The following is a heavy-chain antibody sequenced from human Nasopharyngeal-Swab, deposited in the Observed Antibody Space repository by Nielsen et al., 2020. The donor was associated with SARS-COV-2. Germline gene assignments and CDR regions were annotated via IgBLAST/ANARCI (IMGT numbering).Heavy chain of an antibody. CDR2: IYYSGST. D-gene: IGHD3-16*01. Sequence: RQAPGKGLEWIGYIYYSGSTNYNPSLKSRVTISVDTSKNQFSLKLSSVTAADTAVYYCASMRPRYYYGMDVWGQGTTVT. J-gene: IGHJ6*02. V-gene: IGHV4-59*01. CDR3: ASMRPRYYYGMDV.